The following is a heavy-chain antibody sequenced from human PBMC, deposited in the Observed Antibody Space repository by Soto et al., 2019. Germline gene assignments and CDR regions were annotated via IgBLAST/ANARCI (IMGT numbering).Heavy chain of an antibody. J-gene: IGHJ5*02. CDR2: IYYSGST. Sequence: SETLSLTCTVSGGSISSGGYYWSWIRQHPGKGLEWIGYIYYSGSTYYNPSLKSRVTISVDTSKNQFSLKLSSVTAADTAVYYCARESRHNWNSRYNWFDPWGQGTLVTVSS. D-gene: IGHD1-7*01. V-gene: IGHV4-31*03. CDR3: ARESRHNWNSRYNWFDP. CDR1: GGSISSGGYY.